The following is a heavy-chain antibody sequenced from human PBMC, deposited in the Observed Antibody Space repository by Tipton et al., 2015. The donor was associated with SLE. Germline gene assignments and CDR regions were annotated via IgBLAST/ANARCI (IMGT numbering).Heavy chain of an antibody. D-gene: IGHD3-10*01. CDR3: ARETRIRGNNWFDP. Sequence: TLSLTCAVYGGSFSGYYWSWIRQPPGKGLEWIGSIYYSGSTYYNPSLKSRVTISVDTSKNQFSLKRSSVTAADTAVYYCARETRIRGNNWFDPWGQGTLVTVSS. CDR1: GGSFSGYY. J-gene: IGHJ5*02. V-gene: IGHV4-34*01. CDR2: IYYSGST.